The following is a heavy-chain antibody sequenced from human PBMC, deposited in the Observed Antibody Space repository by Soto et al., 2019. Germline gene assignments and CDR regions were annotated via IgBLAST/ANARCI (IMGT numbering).Heavy chain of an antibody. D-gene: IGHD2-2*01. CDR3: AGFPVNPGRDSSTIFDY. J-gene: IGHJ4*02. CDR1: GGSISSGDYY. V-gene: IGHV4-30-4*01. Sequence: PSETLSLTCTVSGGSISSGDYYWSWIRQPPGKGLEWIGYIYYSGSTYYNPSLKSRVTISVDTSKNQFSLKLSSVTAADTAVYYCAGFPVNPGRDSSTIFDYWGQGTLVTVSS. CDR2: IYYSGST.